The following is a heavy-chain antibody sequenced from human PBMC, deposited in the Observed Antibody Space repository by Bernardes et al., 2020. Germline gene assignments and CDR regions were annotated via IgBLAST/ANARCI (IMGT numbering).Heavy chain of an antibody. D-gene: IGHD3-22*01. J-gene: IGHJ6*03. V-gene: IGHV1-3*01. CDR2: INAGNGNT. Sequence: ASVKVSCKASGYTFTSYAMHWVRQAPGQRLEWMGWINAGNGNTKYSQKFQGRVTITRDTSASTAYMELSSLRSEDTAVYYCARDGYYYDSSGYRNYYYYYMDVWGKGTTVTVSS. CDR1: GYTFTSYA. CDR3: ARDGYYYDSSGYRNYYYYYMDV.